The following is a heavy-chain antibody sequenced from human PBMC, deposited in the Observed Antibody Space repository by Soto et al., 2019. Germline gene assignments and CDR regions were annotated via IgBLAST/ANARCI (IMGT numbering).Heavy chain of an antibody. CDR2: IIPIFGTA. D-gene: IGHD1-26*01. Sequence: SVEVSCKASGGTFSSYAISWVRQAPGQGLEWMGGIIPIFGTANYAQKFQGRVTITADECTSTAYMELSSLRSEDTAVYYCASILGATRNYYYYGMDVWGQGTTITVYS. J-gene: IGHJ6*02. CDR1: GGTFSSYA. CDR3: ASILGATRNYYYYGMDV. V-gene: IGHV1-69*13.